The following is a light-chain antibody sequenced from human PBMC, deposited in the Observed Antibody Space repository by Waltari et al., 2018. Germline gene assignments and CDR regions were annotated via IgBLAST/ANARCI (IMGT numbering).Light chain of an antibody. CDR1: QSVLYRSNNKNY. Sequence: DIVITQSQNSLAVYLCDSATINCKSTQSVLYRSNNKNYVAWYQQKPVQPPKSLIYWASTRESGVPDRFSGSGSGTDFTLTISSLQPEDVAVYYCQQYYNTPQTFGQGTEVEIK. CDR2: WAS. J-gene: IGKJ1*01. V-gene: IGKV4-1*01. CDR3: QQYYNTPQT.